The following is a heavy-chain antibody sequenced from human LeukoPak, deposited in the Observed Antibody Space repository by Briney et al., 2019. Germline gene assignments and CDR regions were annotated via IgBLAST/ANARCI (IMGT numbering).Heavy chain of an antibody. V-gene: IGHV4-59*01. CDR1: GGSISNYY. Sequence: ASETLSLTCTVSGGSISNYYWSWIRQPPGKGLEWLGYVYYSGSTNYNPSLKSRVTISVDTSKNQFSLKLSSVTAADTAVYYCAREGSGRYYYGLDVWGQGTTVTVSS. J-gene: IGHJ6*02. CDR3: AREGSGRYYYGLDV. CDR2: VYYSGST. D-gene: IGHD2-15*01.